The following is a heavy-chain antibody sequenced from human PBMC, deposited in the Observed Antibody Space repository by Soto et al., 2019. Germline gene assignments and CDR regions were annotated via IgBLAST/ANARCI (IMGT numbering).Heavy chain of an antibody. V-gene: IGHV3-9*01. Sequence: EVQLVESGGGLVQPGRSLRLSCAASGFTFDDYAMHWVRQGPGKGLELVSSISWNSGKLGYADSVKGRFTISRDNAKNSLYMQMNSLRGEATALYYCAKGASTTVFAFNDYWGPGTLVTVSS. CDR3: AKGASTTVFAFNDY. CDR1: GFTFDDYA. J-gene: IGHJ4*02. D-gene: IGHD4-17*01. CDR2: ISWNSGKL.